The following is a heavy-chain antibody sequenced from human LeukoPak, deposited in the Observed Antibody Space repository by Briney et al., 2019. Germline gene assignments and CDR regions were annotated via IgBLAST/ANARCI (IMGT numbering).Heavy chain of an antibody. D-gene: IGHD3-3*01. CDR2: ISSGGGTT. V-gene: IGHV3-23*01. CDR1: AFTLSTYA. CDR3: AKDIGPGEDFWSGYYDY. J-gene: IGHJ4*02. Sequence: GGSLRLSCAASAFTLSTYAMNWVRQAPGKGLEWVSSISSGGGTTYYADSVKGRFTISRDNSKNSLYLQMNSLGAEDTALYYCAKDIGPGEDFWSGYYDYWGQGILVTVSS.